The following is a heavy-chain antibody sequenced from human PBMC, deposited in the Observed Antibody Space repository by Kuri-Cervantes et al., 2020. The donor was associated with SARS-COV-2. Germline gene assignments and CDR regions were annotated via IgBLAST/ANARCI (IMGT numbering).Heavy chain of an antibody. J-gene: IGHJ4*02. D-gene: IGHD3-10*01. CDR1: GGTFSSYA. Sequence: SVKVSCKASGGTFSSYAISWVRQAPGQGLEWMGGIIPIFGIANYAQKFQGRVTMTRDTSISTAYMELSRLRSDDTAVYYCARDLITMVRGVISVLEFWGQGTLVTVSS. CDR3: ARDLITMVRGVISVLEF. V-gene: IGHV1-69*10. CDR2: IIPIFGIA.